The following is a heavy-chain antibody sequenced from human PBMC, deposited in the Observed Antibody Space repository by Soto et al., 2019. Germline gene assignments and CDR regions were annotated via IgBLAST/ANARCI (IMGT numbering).Heavy chain of an antibody. J-gene: IGHJ6*03. CDR3: ARLEGGRITIFGVLYYYYMDV. Sequence: GASVKLSCKASGYTFISHDINLVRQATGQGLEWMGWMNPNSGNIGYAQKFQGRVTMTRNTSISTAYMELSSLRSEDTAVYYCARLEGGRITIFGVLYYYYMDVWGKGTTVTVSS. D-gene: IGHD3-3*01. CDR1: GYTFISHD. V-gene: IGHV1-8*01. CDR2: MNPNSGNI.